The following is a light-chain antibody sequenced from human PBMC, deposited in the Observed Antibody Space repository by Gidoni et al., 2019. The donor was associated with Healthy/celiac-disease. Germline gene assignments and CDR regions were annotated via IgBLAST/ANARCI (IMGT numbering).Light chain of an antibody. Sequence: QSALTQPASVSASPGQSSTISCTGTSSDVGGYNYVSWYQQHPGKAPKLMIYDVSNRPSGVSKRFSGSKSGNTASLTISGLQAEDEADYYCSSYTSSSTYVFGTGTKVTVL. CDR3: SSYTSSSTYV. CDR2: DVS. CDR1: SSDVGGYNY. V-gene: IGLV2-14*01. J-gene: IGLJ1*01.